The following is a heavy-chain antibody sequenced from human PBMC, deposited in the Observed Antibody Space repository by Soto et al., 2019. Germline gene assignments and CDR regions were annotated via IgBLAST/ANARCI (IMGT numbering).Heavy chain of an antibody. CDR1: GFTFSSYS. V-gene: IGHV3-48*02. D-gene: IGHD3-10*01. CDR2: ISSSSTI. CDR3: ARDQLWFGDIGWPGSTFDY. J-gene: IGHJ4*02. Sequence: PGGSLRLSCAASGFTFSSYSMNWVRQAPGKGLEWVSYISSSSTIYYADSVKGRFTISRDNAKNSLYLQMNSLRDEDTAVYYCARDQLWFGDIGWPGSTFDYWGQGTLVTVSS.